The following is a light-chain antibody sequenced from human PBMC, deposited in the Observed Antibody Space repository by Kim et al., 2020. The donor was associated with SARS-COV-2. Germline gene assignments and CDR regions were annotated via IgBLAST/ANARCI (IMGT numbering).Light chain of an antibody. Sequence: ETVMTQSPATLSGSPGERATLSCTASQSVSNNLAWYQQSPGRPTRLLIHGASTRATGIPARFSASGSGTEFILTVISLQSEDFAVYYCQQYSDWPVTFGPGTKVDIK. CDR1: QSVSNN. CDR2: GAS. CDR3: QQYSDWPVT. V-gene: IGKV3-15*01. J-gene: IGKJ3*01.